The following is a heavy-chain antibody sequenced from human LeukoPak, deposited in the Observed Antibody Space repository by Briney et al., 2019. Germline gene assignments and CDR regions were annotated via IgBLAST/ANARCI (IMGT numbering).Heavy chain of an antibody. D-gene: IGHD3-16*02. CDR2: IVVGSGNT. CDR1: GFTFTSSA. Sequence: SVKVSCKASGFTFTSSAMQWVRQARGQRLEWIGWIVVGSGNTNYAQKFQERVTITRDMSTGTAYMELSSLRSEDTAVYYCAANYDYVWGSYRYTEDYFDYWGQGTLVTVSS. J-gene: IGHJ4*02. CDR3: AANYDYVWGSYRYTEDYFDY. V-gene: IGHV1-58*02.